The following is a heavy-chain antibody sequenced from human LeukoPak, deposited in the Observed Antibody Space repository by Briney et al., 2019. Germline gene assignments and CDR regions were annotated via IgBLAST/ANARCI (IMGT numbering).Heavy chain of an antibody. CDR3: ARDMDSSGPFDY. D-gene: IGHD3-22*01. V-gene: IGHV3-30-3*01. CDR2: ISYDGSNK. Sequence: AGGSLRLSCAASGFTFSSYAMHWVRQAPGKGLEWVAVISYDGSNKYYADSVKGRFTISRDNSKNTLYLQMNSLRAEDTAVYYCARDMDSSGPFDYWGQGTLVTVSS. CDR1: GFTFSSYA. J-gene: IGHJ4*02.